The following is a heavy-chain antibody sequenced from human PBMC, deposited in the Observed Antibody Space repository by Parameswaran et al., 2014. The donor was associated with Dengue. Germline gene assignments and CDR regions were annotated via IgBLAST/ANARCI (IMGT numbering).Heavy chain of an antibody. D-gene: IGHD2-2*01. Sequence: VRQMPGKGLEWMGMIDPSDSYTNYSPSFQGHVTISADKSISTAYLQWSSLKASDTAMYYCARSVLPAVHFYYGMDVWGQGTTVTVSS. J-gene: IGHJ6*02. V-gene: IGHV5-10-1*01. CDR2: IDPSDSYT. CDR3: ARSVLPAVHFYYGMDV.